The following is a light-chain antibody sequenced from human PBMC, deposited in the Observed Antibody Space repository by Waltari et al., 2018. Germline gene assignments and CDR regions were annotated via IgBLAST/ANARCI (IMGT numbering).Light chain of an antibody. CDR1: SGHSSNV. V-gene: IGLV4-69*01. CDR3: QTGGHGTWV. CDR2: VNSDGSH. Sequence: QLVLTQSPSASASLGASVKLTCTLSSGHSSNVVAWHQQQPEKGPRYLMKVNSDGSHSKGDDIPDRFSVSSSGAERYLTISSLQSEDEADYYCQTGGHGTWVFGGGTKLTVL. J-gene: IGLJ3*02.